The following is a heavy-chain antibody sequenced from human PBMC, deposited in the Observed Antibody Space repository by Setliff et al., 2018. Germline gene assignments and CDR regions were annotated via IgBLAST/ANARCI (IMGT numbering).Heavy chain of an antibody. CDR2: IYSTGST. V-gene: IGHV4-4*08. CDR3: ARGLNSVSWTFAY. Sequence: SETLSLTCTVSGGSISGDSWSWIRQPPGKGLEWIGYIYSTGSTNYNPSLKSRVAISIDTSKNQFSLKVNSVTAADTAIYYCARGLNSVSWTFAYWGQGSLVTVSS. CDR1: GGSISGDS. J-gene: IGHJ4*02. D-gene: IGHD2-15*01.